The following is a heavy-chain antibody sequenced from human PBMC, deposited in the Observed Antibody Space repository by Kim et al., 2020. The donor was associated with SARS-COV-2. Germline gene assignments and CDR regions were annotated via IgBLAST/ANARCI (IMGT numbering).Heavy chain of an antibody. CDR3: ARRGGDMLLTTRGDDF. CDR2: ISGNGDIA. V-gene: IGHV3-23*01. J-gene: IGHJ4*02. Sequence: GGSLRLSCIASGFTFSSHAMTWVRQAPGKGLEWVSGISGNGDIAYYGDSMKGRFIISRDNFKKTLYLQINSLRAEDTATYYCARRGGDMLLTTRGDDFWGQGTLVTVSS. D-gene: IGHD1-1*01. CDR1: GFTFSSHA.